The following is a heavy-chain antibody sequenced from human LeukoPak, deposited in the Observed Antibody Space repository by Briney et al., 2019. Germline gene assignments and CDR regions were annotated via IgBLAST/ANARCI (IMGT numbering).Heavy chain of an antibody. Sequence: SQTLSLTCTVSGGSISSGGYYWSWIRQPPGKGLEWIGYIYHSGSTYYNPSLKGRVTMSVDTSKNQFSLNLSSVTAADTAVYCCARGRGSSWYYFDYWGQGTLVTVSS. V-gene: IGHV4-30-2*01. J-gene: IGHJ4*02. CDR3: ARGRGSSWYYFDY. CDR2: IYHSGST. D-gene: IGHD6-13*01. CDR1: GGSISSGGYY.